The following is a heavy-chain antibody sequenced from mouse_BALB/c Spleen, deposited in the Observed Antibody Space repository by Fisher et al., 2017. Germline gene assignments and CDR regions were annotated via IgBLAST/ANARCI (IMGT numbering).Heavy chain of an antibody. V-gene: IGHV1-87*01. J-gene: IGHJ4*01. Sequence: KFKGKATLTADKSSSTAYMQLSSLASEDSAVYYCTRRSTALDYWGQGTSVTVSS. D-gene: IGHD1-2*01. CDR3: TRRSTALDY.